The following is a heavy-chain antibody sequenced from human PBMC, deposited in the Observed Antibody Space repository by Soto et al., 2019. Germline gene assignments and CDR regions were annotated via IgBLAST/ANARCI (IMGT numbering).Heavy chain of an antibody. CDR1: GFTFSSYA. V-gene: IGHV3-30-3*01. Sequence: QVQLAESGGGVVQPGRSLRLSCAASGFTFSSYAMHWVRQAPGKGLEWVAVISYDGSNKYYADSVKGRFTISRDNSKNTLYLQMNSLRAEDTAVYYCARDRGDYYDSSGTNWFDPWGQGTLVTVSS. J-gene: IGHJ5*02. CDR3: ARDRGDYYDSSGTNWFDP. CDR2: ISYDGSNK. D-gene: IGHD3-22*01.